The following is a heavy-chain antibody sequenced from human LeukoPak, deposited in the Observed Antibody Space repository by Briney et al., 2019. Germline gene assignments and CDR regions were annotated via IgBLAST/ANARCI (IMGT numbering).Heavy chain of an antibody. CDR1: GGSISSSSYY. D-gene: IGHD2-8*02. J-gene: IGHJ6*03. V-gene: IGHV4-39*01. Sequence: PSETLSLTCTVSGGSISSSSYYWGWIRQPPGKGLEWIGTIYYSGSTYCNPSLKSRVTISVDTSKNQFFLRLTSVTAADTAVYYCARHARQFHGTGDSQYMDVWGKGTKVTVSS. CDR3: ARHARQFHGTGDSQYMDV. CDR2: IYYSGST.